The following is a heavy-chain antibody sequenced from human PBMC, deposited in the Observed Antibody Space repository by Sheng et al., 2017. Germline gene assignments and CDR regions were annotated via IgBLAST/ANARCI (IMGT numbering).Heavy chain of an antibody. CDR3: ARARGAPDV. J-gene: IGHJ6*02. Sequence: EMQLVDSGGGLVQPGGSLRLSCAASGFTFSDYWMSWVRQAPGKGPEWVANIKQDGSEKFYVDSVKGRFIISRDNAKNSLYLHMNSLRAEDTAVYYCARARGAPDVWGQGTTVTVS. V-gene: IGHV3-7*01. CDR2: IKQDGSEK. CDR1: GFTFSDYW. D-gene: IGHD1-26*01.